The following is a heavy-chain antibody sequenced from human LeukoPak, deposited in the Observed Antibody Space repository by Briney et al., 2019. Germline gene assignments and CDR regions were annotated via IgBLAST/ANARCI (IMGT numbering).Heavy chain of an antibody. CDR3: VRVIPSSGTLDF. Sequence: GGSLRLSCAASGFAFNTYSMNWVRQAPGKGLQWVSSISSSSSYMFYGDSMEGRFTISRDNVEKSLYLQMNSLRAEDTAVYYCVRVIPSSGTLDFWGQGTLVTVSS. V-gene: IGHV3-21*01. CDR1: GFAFNTYS. J-gene: IGHJ4*02. D-gene: IGHD3-22*01. CDR2: ISSSSSYM.